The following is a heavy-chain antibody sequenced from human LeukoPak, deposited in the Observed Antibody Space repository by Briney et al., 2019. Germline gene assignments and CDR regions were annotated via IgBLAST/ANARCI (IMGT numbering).Heavy chain of an antibody. CDR2: IYSGGTT. CDR1: GLTVSSNY. Sequence: PGGSLRLSCAASGLTVSSNYMSWVRQAPGKGLEWVSVIYSGGTTYYADSVKGRFTISRHNSKNTLYLQMNSLRAEDTAVYFCASGTRPYFDYWGQGTLVTVSS. D-gene: IGHD2-2*01. CDR3: ASGTRPYFDY. J-gene: IGHJ4*02. V-gene: IGHV3-53*04.